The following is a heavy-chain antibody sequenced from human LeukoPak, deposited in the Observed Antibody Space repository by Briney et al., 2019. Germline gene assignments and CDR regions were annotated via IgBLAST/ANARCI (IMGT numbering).Heavy chain of an antibody. J-gene: IGHJ4*02. CDR2: IYYSGST. CDR3: ARLFGSSTVADY. D-gene: IGHD1-14*01. Sequence: SETLSLTCTVSGGSISSYYWSWIRQPPGKGLEWIGYIYYSGSTTYNPSLKSRVTISVGTSKNQFSLKLSSVTAADTAVYYCARLFGSSTVADYWGQGTLVTVSS. CDR1: GGSISSYY. V-gene: IGHV4-59*08.